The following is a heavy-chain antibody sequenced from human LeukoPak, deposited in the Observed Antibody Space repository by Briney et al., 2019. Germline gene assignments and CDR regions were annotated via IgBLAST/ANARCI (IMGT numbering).Heavy chain of an antibody. Sequence: GGSLRLSCAGSAFTFSSSAMNWVRQVPGKGLEWVSSIDYDSSHIYYAASVRGRFSISRDNARDSVYLQMDSLRADDTAVYYCARDPERYLRMGHYDYWGQGTLVIVSS. D-gene: IGHD3-16*01. CDR1: AFTFSSSA. J-gene: IGHJ4*02. CDR3: ARDPERYLRMGHYDY. V-gene: IGHV3-21*01. CDR2: IDYDSSHI.